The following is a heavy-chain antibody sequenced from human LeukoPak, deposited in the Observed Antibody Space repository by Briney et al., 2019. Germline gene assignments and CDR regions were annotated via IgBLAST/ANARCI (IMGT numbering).Heavy chain of an antibody. CDR2: IDRSDSYT. Sequence: GESLKISCKGSGHSFTSYWISWVRQMPGKGLEWMGRIDRSDSYTNYSPSFQGHVTISADKSISTAYLQWSSLKASDTAMYYCARRVKLGYCSSTSCFTLPDAFDIWGQGTMVTVSS. CDR1: GHSFTSYW. V-gene: IGHV5-10-1*01. CDR3: ARRVKLGYCSSTSCFTLPDAFDI. D-gene: IGHD2-2*02. J-gene: IGHJ3*02.